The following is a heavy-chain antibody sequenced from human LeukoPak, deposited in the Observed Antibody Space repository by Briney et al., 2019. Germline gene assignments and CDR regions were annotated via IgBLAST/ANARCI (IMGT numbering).Heavy chain of an antibody. CDR2: INHSGST. V-gene: IGHV4-34*01. D-gene: IGHD6-13*01. CDR1: GCSFCGYY. CDR3: ARGKRRYSSSWYIGNYFDY. J-gene: IGHJ4*02. Sequence: PSETLSLTCSVYGCSFCGYYWSWLRQPPGKGLEWLGEINHSGSTNYNPSLKSRVTISVNTSNNQFSLKLSSVTAAETAVYYCARGKRRYSSSWYIGNYFDYWGQGTLVTVSS.